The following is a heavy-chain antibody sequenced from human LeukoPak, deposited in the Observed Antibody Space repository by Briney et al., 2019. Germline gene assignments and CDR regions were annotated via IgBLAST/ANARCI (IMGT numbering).Heavy chain of an antibody. CDR1: GFTFSSYA. J-gene: IGHJ4*02. D-gene: IGHD6-6*01. V-gene: IGHV3-64D*06. Sequence: GGSLRLSCSASGFTFSSYAMHWVRQAPGEGLEYVSAISSNGGSTYYADSVKGRFTISRDNSKNTLYLQMSSLRAEDTAVYYCVKDRRGSSGVGYFDYWGQGTLVTVSS. CDR3: VKDRRGSSGVGYFDY. CDR2: ISSNGGST.